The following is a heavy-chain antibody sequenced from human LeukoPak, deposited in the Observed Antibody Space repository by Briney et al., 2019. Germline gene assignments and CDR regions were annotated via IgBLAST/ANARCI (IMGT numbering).Heavy chain of an antibody. J-gene: IGHJ3*01. Sequence: PGGSLRLSCEASGVTFSSYVMSWVRQAPGKGPEWVSGISGSGGGTYYADFVKGRYAISRDNSKNTLYLQMNSQRAEDSAVYYCVQEGPRGLAFDVWGQGTKVTVSS. CDR3: VQEGPRGLAFDV. CDR1: GVTFSSYV. V-gene: IGHV3-23*01. CDR2: ISGSGGGT.